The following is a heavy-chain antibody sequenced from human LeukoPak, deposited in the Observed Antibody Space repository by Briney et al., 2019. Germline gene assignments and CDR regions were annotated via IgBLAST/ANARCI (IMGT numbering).Heavy chain of an antibody. CDR3: ARSKDILTGYCFDY. Sequence: PGGSLRLSCAASGFTFSSYSMNWVRQAPGKGLEWVSSISSSSSYIYYADSVKGRFTISRDNAKNSLYLQMNSLRAADTAVYYCARSKDILTGYCFDYWGQGTLVTVSS. CDR1: GFTFSSYS. V-gene: IGHV3-21*04. J-gene: IGHJ4*02. CDR2: ISSSSSYI. D-gene: IGHD3-9*01.